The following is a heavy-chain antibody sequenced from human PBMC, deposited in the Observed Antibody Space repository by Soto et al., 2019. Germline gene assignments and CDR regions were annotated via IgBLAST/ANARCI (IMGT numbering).Heavy chain of an antibody. V-gene: IGHV3-9*01. CDR2: ISWNSGSI. D-gene: IGHD3-3*01. J-gene: IGHJ5*02. Sequence: PGGSLRLSCAASGFTFDDYAMHWVRQAPGKGLEWVSGISWNSGSIGYADSVKGRFTISRDNAKNSLYLQMNSLRAEDTALYYCAKDISSGTIFGVGWFDPWGQGTLVTVSS. CDR1: GFTFDDYA. CDR3: AKDISSGTIFGVGWFDP.